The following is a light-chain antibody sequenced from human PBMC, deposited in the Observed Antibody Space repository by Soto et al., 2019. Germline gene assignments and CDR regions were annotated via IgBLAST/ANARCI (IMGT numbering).Light chain of an antibody. Sequence: EIVMTQSPATLSVSPGETATLSCRTSQSVNSNLAWYQQKPGQVPRLRISDASTRAAGLPDRFSGSGCGTEFTLIISSLQSEDFAVYFCQQSNNWSKTFGQGTKV. V-gene: IGKV3-15*01. J-gene: IGKJ1*01. CDR3: QQSNNWSKT. CDR2: DAS. CDR1: QSVNSN.